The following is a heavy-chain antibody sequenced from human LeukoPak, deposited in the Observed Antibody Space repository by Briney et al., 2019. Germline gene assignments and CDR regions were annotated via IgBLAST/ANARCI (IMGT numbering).Heavy chain of an antibody. D-gene: IGHD3-22*01. CDR3: ARASYSYDINGWVPFDY. J-gene: IGHJ4*02. V-gene: IGHV4-61*02. CDR1: GASLSTSPYY. Sequence: SETLSLTCSVSGASLSTSPYYWGWIRQPPGKGLEWIGRTYTSGSTNYNPSLKSRVTISGGTSKSQFSLRLSSVTAADTAVYYCARASYSYDINGWVPFDYWGQGTLVTVSS. CDR2: TYTSGST.